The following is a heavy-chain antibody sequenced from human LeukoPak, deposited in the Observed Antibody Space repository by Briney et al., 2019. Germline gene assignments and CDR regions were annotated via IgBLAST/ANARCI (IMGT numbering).Heavy chain of an antibody. CDR3: ARDRTLTTFDS. D-gene: IGHD4-17*01. V-gene: IGHV3-7*01. CDR1: GFTFGSYW. J-gene: IGHJ4*02. CDR2: IKQDGSQR. Sequence: GGSLRLSCAASGFTFGSYWMSWVRQAPGKGLEWVANIKQDGSQRYYVDSVKGRFTISRDNAKNSLYLQMISLRVEDTALYYCARDRTLTTFDSWGQGTLVTVSS.